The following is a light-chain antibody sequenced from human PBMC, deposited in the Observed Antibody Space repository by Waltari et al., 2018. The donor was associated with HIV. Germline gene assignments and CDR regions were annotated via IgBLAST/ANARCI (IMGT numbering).Light chain of an antibody. Sequence: QSALTQPASLSVSPGHSITISFTVTSIAVGGYTYFPLYQQQPGKAPKLMIYEVSNRPSGVSNRFYGSKSGNTASLNISGLQAEDEADYYCSSYTSSSTPYVVFGGGTKLTVL. CDR2: EVS. CDR1: SIAVGGYTY. CDR3: SSYTSSSTPYVV. J-gene: IGLJ2*01. V-gene: IGLV2-14*01.